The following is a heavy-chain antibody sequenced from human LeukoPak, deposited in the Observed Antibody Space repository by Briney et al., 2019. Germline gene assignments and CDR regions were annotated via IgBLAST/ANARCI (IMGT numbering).Heavy chain of an antibody. Sequence: ASVKVSCKASGYTFTGYYIHWVRQAPGQGLEWMGWINPNSGGTNYAQKFQGRVTMTRDTSISTAYMELSRLRSDDTAVYYCARERIAAAGTYYYYYMDVWGKGTTVTVSS. CDR3: ARERIAAAGTYYYYYMDV. CDR2: INPNSGGT. D-gene: IGHD6-13*01. CDR1: GYTFTGYY. J-gene: IGHJ6*03. V-gene: IGHV1-2*02.